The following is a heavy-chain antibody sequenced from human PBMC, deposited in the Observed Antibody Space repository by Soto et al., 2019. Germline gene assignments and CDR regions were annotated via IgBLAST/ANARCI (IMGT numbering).Heavy chain of an antibody. CDR1: GDTLYNYA. CDR3: ARSSGGNFGIIIEGTNWFAP. J-gene: IGHJ5*02. V-gene: IGHV1-46*02. CDR2: INPHGGST. D-gene: IGHD1-26*01. Sequence: ASVKVSCKASGDTLYNYAFSWVRQAPGQGLEWMGVINPHGGSTAYAQKFKGRVTLTRDTSASTVYMEVSSLTSEDTAMYYCARSSGGNFGIIIEGTNWFAPWGQGTLVTVSS.